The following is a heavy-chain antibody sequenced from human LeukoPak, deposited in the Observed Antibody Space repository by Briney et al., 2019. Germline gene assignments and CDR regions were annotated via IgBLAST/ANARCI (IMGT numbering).Heavy chain of an antibody. CDR1: GYTLTELS. D-gene: IGHD3-22*01. CDR2: FDTEDGET. CDR3: ARDRDPTYYYDSSGSYYFDY. J-gene: IGHJ4*02. V-gene: IGHV1-24*01. Sequence: GASVKVSCKVSGYTLTELSMHWVRQAPGKGLEWMGGFDTEDGETIYAQKCQGRVTMTRDTSTSTVYMELSGLRSEDTAVYYCARDRDPTYYYDSSGSYYFDYWGQGTLVTVPS.